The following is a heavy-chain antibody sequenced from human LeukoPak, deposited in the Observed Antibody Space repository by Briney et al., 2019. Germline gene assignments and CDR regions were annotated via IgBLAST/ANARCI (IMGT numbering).Heavy chain of an antibody. V-gene: IGHV1-18*01. Sequence: ASVKVSCKASGGTFSSYAISWVRQAPGQGLEWMGWISAYNGNTNYAQKLQGRVTMTTDTSTSTAYMELRSLRSDDTAVYYCARNIDYGDYADIWGQGTMVTVSS. D-gene: IGHD4-17*01. CDR3: ARNIDYGDYADI. CDR2: ISAYNGNT. CDR1: GGTFSSYA. J-gene: IGHJ3*02.